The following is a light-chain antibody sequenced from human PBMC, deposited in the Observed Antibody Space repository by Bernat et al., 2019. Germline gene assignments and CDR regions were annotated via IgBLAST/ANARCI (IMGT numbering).Light chain of an antibody. CDR1: SGYSNDK. Sequence: QPVLTQPPAAAAALGASVTLTCTRSSGYSNDKVDRYQERPGKGPRFLMRVGTGGIVVSKGDRIPDRFSVLGSCLNRYLTIKNIHEEDECDHHCGADHGSGSNFVWVFGGGTKLTVL. J-gene: IGLJ3*02. CDR2: VGTGGIVV. V-gene: IGLV9-49*01. CDR3: GADHGSGSNFVWV.